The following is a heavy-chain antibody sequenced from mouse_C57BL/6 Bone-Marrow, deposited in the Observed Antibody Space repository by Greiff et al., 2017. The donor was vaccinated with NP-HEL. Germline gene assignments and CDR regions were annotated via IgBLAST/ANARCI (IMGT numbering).Heavy chain of an antibody. J-gene: IGHJ2*01. CDR3: ARHYYSNYFDY. Sequence: EVKLVESGGDLVKPGGSLPLSCAASGFTFSSYGMSWVRQTPDKRLEWVATISSGGSYTYYPDSVKGRFTISRDNAKNTLYLQMSSLKSEDTAMYYCARHYYSNYFDYWGQGTTLTVSS. CDR1: GFTFSSYG. D-gene: IGHD2-5*01. V-gene: IGHV5-6*01. CDR2: ISSGGSYT.